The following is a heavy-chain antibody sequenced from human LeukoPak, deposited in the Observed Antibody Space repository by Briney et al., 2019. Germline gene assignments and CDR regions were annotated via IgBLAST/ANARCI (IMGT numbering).Heavy chain of an antibody. CDR3: ARGRQQLVGVEDY. D-gene: IGHD6-13*01. CDR1: GGTFSSYA. V-gene: IGHV1-69*05. CDR2: IIPIFGTA. Sequence: SVKVSCKASGGTFSSYAISWVRQAPGQGLEWMGGIIPIFGTANYAQKFQGRVTITTDESTSTAYMELRSLRSDDTAVYYCARGRQQLVGVEDYWGQGTLVTVSS. J-gene: IGHJ4*02.